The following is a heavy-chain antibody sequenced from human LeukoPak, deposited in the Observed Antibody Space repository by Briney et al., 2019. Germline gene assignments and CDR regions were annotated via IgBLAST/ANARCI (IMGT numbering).Heavy chain of an antibody. CDR3: ARKTLLLWFGELSDFDY. CDR2: ISAYNGNT. J-gene: IGHJ4*02. V-gene: IGHV1-18*01. CDR1: GGTFTSYG. Sequence: ASVKVSCKASGGTFTSYGISWVRQAPGQGLEWMGWISAYNGNTNYAQKLQGRVTMTTDTSTSTAYMELRSLRSDDTAVYYCARKTLLLWFGELSDFDYWGQGTLVTVSS. D-gene: IGHD3-10*01.